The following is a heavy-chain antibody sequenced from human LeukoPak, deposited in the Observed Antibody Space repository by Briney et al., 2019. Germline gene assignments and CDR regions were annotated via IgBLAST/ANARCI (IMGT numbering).Heavy chain of an antibody. CDR2: INHSGST. CDR3: ARALGY. CDR1: GRSFSGYY. V-gene: IGHV4-34*01. Sequence: PSETLSLTCAVYGRSFSGYYWSWIRQPPGKGLAWIGEINHSGSTNYNPSLKSRVTISVDTSKNQFSLKLSSVTAADTAVYYCARALGYWGQGTLVTVSS. J-gene: IGHJ4*02.